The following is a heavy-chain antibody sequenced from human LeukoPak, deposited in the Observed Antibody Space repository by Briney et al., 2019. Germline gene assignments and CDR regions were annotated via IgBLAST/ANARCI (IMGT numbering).Heavy chain of an antibody. Sequence: GGSLRLSCVGSGFSFNKYAASWVRQAPGKGLEWVAGMTGGATYHADSVKGRFVISRDNSKNTVYLQMNSLRAEDTALYFCAKDKIVGDGRWDFDYWGQGTLVTVSS. V-gene: IGHV3-23*01. CDR2: MTGGAT. CDR1: GFSFNKYA. CDR3: AKDKIVGDGRWDFDY. D-gene: IGHD3-10*01. J-gene: IGHJ4*02.